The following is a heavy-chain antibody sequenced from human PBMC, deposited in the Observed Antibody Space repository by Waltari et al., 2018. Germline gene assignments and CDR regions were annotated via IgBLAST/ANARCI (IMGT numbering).Heavy chain of an antibody. CDR1: GLTFSSYA. Sequence: EVQVLESGGDFVQSGGSLRLSCAASGLTFSSYAMSWVRQAPGKGLEWVSGMSGSGRSTYYADSVKGRFTMSRDNSKNTVFLQMNSLRADDTALYYCAKNQVACGGDRCYPAYYYMDVWGKGTTVTVSS. CDR3: AKNQVACGGDRCYPAYYYMDV. J-gene: IGHJ6*03. D-gene: IGHD2-15*01. V-gene: IGHV3-23*01. CDR2: MSGSGRST.